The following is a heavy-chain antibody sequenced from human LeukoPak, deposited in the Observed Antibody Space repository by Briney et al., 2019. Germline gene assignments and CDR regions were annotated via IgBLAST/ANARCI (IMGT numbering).Heavy chain of an antibody. V-gene: IGHV3-20*04. CDR1: GFTFSSYG. CDR3: ARAGGPPHYYYYYMDV. Sequence: GGSLRLSCAASGFTFSSYGMSWVRQAPGKGLEWVSGINWNGGSTGYADSVKGRFTISRDNAKNSLYLQMNSLRVDDTTIYYCARAGGPPHYYYYYMDVWGNGTTVTVSS. CDR2: INWNGGST. J-gene: IGHJ6*03. D-gene: IGHD2-15*01.